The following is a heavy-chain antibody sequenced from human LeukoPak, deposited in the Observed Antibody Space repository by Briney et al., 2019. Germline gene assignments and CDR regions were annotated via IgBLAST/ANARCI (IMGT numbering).Heavy chain of an antibody. V-gene: IGHV1-46*01. CDR1: GYTFTSYF. Sequence: ASVKVSCKTSGYTFTSYFMHWVRQAPGQGLEWMGIINPSGGRTTYAQKFQGRVTMTRDMSTSTVYMELSSLRSEDTAVYYCARSWITMVRGVIITVGFDYWGQGTLVTVSS. J-gene: IGHJ4*02. CDR3: ARSWITMVRGVIITVGFDY. CDR2: INPSGGRT. D-gene: IGHD3-10*01.